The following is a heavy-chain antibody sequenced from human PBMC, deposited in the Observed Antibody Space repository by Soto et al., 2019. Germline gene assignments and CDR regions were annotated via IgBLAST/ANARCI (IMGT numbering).Heavy chain of an antibody. CDR2: TRNKANSYTT. V-gene: IGHV3-72*01. Sequence: EVQLVESGGGLVQPGGSLRLSCAASGFTFSDHYMDWVRQAPGKGLEWVGRTRNKANSYTTEYAASVKGRFTISRDDSKNSLYLQMNSLKTEDTAVYYCARDLLKSVDYWGQGTLVTVSS. CDR1: GFTFSDHY. J-gene: IGHJ4*02. CDR3: ARDLLKSVDY.